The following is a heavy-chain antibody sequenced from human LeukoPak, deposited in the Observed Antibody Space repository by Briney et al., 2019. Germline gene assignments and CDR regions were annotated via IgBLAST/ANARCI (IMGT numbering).Heavy chain of an antibody. Sequence: ASVKVSCKASGYTFTSYDISWVRQAPGQGLEWMGWISAYNGNTNHAQKLQGRVTMTTDTSTSTAYMELRSLRSDDTAVYYCARDAREVLLWFGEFFPWGQGTLVTVSS. CDR3: ARDAREVLLWFGEFFP. J-gene: IGHJ5*02. CDR2: ISAYNGNT. CDR1: GYTFTSYD. D-gene: IGHD3-10*01. V-gene: IGHV1-18*01.